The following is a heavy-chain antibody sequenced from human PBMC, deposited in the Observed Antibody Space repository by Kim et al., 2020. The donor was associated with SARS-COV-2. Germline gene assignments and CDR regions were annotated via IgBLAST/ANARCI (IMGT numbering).Heavy chain of an antibody. CDR1: GFTFSSYA. J-gene: IGHJ4*02. CDR2: ISYDGSNK. Sequence: GGSLRLSCAASGFTFSSYAMHWVRQAPGKGLEWVAVISYDGSNKYYADSVKGRFTISRDNSKNTLYLQMNSLRAEDTAVYYCARDRNGGDGTAFDYWGQGTLVTVSS. D-gene: IGHD2-8*01. V-gene: IGHV3-30*04. CDR3: ARDRNGGDGTAFDY.